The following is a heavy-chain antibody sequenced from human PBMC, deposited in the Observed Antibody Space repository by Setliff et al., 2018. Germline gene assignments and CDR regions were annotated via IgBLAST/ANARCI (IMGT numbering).Heavy chain of an antibody. V-gene: IGHV1-46*01. J-gene: IGHJ6*02. CDR1: GYTFTSYY. CDR2: INPSGGST. CDR3: ASLGLAAAREDYYYYGMDV. D-gene: IGHD6-13*01. Sequence: ASVKVSCKASGYTFTSYYMHWVRQAPEQGLEWMGIINPSGGSTSYAQKFQGRVTMTRDTSTSTVYMELSSLRSEDTAVYYCASLGLAAAREDYYYYGMDVWGQGTTVTSP.